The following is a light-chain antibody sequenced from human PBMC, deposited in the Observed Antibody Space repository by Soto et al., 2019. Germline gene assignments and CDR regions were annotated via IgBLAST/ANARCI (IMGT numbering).Light chain of an antibody. Sequence: QSALTQPASVSGSPGQSITISCTGTSSDVGGYNSVYWYQQHPGKAHKLMIYEVGNRPSGVSNRVSGSKSGNTASLTISGPQAEDEADYYCSSYTSSSSLDVFGGGTKLTVL. V-gene: IGLV2-14*01. J-gene: IGLJ2*01. CDR1: SSDVGGYNS. CDR3: SSYTSSSSLDV. CDR2: EVG.